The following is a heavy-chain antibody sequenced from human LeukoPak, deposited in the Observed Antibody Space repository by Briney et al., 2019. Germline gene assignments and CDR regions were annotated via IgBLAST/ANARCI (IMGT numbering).Heavy chain of an antibody. D-gene: IGHD2-2*01. V-gene: IGHV1-69*01. CDR2: IIPIFGTA. CDR3: ARKVYCSSTSCYFENWFDP. Sequence: GSSVKVSCKASGGTFSSYAISWVRQALGQGLEWMGGIIPIFGTANYAQKFQGRVTITADESTSTAYMELSSLRSEDTAVYYCARKVYCSSTSCYFENWFDPWGQGTLVTVSS. J-gene: IGHJ5*02. CDR1: GGTFSSYA.